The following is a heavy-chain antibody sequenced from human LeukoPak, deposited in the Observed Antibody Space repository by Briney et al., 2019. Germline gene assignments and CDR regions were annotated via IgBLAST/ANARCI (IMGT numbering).Heavy chain of an antibody. D-gene: IGHD2-2*01. CDR3: ARDRVVVPAAFDY. V-gene: IGHV1-2*02. CDR1: GYTFTAYY. J-gene: IGHJ4*02. Sequence: ASVKVSCKASGYTFTAYYMHWVRQAPGPGLEWMGWINPNSGGTNYAQKFQGRVTMTRDTSISTAYMELSRLRSDDTAVYYCARDRVVVPAAFDYWGQGTLVTVSS. CDR2: INPNSGGT.